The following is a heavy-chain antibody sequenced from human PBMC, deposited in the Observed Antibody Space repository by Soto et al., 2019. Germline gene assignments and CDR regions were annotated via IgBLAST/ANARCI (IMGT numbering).Heavy chain of an antibody. CDR1: GGTFRTYA. J-gene: IGHJ5*02. CDR2: ITPISGAT. CDR3: ARAGT. Sequence: QVQLVQSGAEVKKPGSSVRVSCKVSGGTFRTYAINWIRQAPGQGLEWMGGITPISGATNYAQKFQGRVTTTADASTITAYRELSSLPSDYTARYYSARAGTWGTGSPVTFSS. V-gene: IGHV1-69*01.